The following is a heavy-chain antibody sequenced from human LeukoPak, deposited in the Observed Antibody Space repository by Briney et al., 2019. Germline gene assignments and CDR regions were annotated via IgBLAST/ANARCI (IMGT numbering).Heavy chain of an antibody. CDR3: ARDLTTSDDYYYMDV. V-gene: IGHV1-69*05. Sequence: ASVKVSCKASGGTFSSYAISWVRQAPGQGLEWMGGIIPIFGTANYAQKLQGRVTMTTDTSTSTAYMELRSLRSDDTAVYYCARDLTTSDDYYYMDVWGKGTTVTVSS. D-gene: IGHD4-17*01. J-gene: IGHJ6*03. CDR1: GGTFSSYA. CDR2: IIPIFGTA.